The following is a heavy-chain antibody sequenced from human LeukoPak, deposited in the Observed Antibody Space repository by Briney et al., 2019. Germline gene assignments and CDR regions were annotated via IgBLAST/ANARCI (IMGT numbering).Heavy chain of an antibody. Sequence: GGSLRLSCAASGFTFSSYEMNWVPQAPGKGLEWVSYIRSSGTTIYYADSVKGRFTISRDNAKNSLYLQMNSLRAEDTAVYYCARTVYIYGYYYFDYWGQGTLVTVSS. J-gene: IGHJ4*02. CDR2: IRSSGTTI. D-gene: IGHD5-18*01. CDR1: GFTFSSYE. CDR3: ARTVYIYGYYYFDY. V-gene: IGHV3-48*03.